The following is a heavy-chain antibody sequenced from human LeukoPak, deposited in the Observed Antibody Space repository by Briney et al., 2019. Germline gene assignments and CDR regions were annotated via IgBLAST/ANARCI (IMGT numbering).Heavy chain of an antibody. Sequence: HPGRSLRLSCAASGFTFDDYAMHWVRQAPGKGLEWVSGISWNSGSIGYADSVKGRFTISRGNAKNSLYLQMNSLRAEDMALYYCAKDINRDYDFWSGHAFDIWGQGTMVTVSS. V-gene: IGHV3-9*03. CDR1: GFTFDDYA. D-gene: IGHD3-3*01. CDR3: AKDINRDYDFWSGHAFDI. CDR2: ISWNSGSI. J-gene: IGHJ3*02.